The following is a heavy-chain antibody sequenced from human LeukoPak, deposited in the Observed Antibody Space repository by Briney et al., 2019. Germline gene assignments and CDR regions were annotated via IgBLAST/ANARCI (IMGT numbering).Heavy chain of an antibody. CDR3: AKTYYYGSGSPPGYFND. J-gene: IGHJ4*02. CDR2: IYPGDSDT. D-gene: IGHD3-10*01. V-gene: IGHV5-51*01. CDR1: GHNFKSYW. Sequence: GESLKSACKGSGHNFKSYWIAWVRQMPGKGLEWMGIIYPGDSDTRYSPSFQGQVTFSADKSISTAYLQWSSLKASDTAIYYCAKTYYYGSGSPPGYFNDWGRGTLVTVSS.